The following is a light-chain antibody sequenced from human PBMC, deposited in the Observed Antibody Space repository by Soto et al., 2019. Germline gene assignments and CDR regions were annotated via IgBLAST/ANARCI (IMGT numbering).Light chain of an antibody. V-gene: IGLV2-8*01. Sequence: QSVLTQPPSASGSPGQSVTISCTGTSSDVGDYNYVSWYQQHPGKAPKLMIYEVSKRPSGVPDRFSGSKSGNTASLTVSGLQAEDEAVYYCSSYAGSDTYVFGTGTKVTV. CDR1: SSDVGDYNY. CDR3: SSYAGSDTYV. J-gene: IGLJ1*01. CDR2: EVS.